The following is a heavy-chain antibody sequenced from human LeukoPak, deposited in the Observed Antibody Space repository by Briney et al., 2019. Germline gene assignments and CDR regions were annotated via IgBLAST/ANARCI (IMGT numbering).Heavy chain of an antibody. D-gene: IGHD2-2*02. V-gene: IGHV1-69*13. CDR2: VIPIFGTA. CDR3: ARERYCSSTSCYMAY. J-gene: IGHJ4*02. Sequence: SVKVSCKASGGTFSSYAINWVRQAPGQGLEWMGGVIPIFGTANYAQKFQGRVTITADESTSTAYMELSSLRSEDTAVYYCARERYCSSTSCYMAYWGQGTLVTVSS. CDR1: GGTFSSYA.